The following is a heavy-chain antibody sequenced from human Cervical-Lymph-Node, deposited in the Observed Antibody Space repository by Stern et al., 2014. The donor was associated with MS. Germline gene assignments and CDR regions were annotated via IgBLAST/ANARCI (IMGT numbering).Heavy chain of an antibody. Sequence: EVQLVESGGGLVPPGRSLRLSCAVSGFTFGDYAMHWVRQAPGKGLEWVSGISWNSDNRGYAGSVKGRFTISRDNAKNSLYLQMNSLRAEDTALYYCAKDTGIAVAGTSDYFDYWGQGTLVTVSS. CDR3: AKDTGIAVAGTSDYFDY. CDR2: ISWNSDNR. V-gene: IGHV3-9*01. J-gene: IGHJ4*02. D-gene: IGHD6-19*01. CDR1: GFTFGDYA.